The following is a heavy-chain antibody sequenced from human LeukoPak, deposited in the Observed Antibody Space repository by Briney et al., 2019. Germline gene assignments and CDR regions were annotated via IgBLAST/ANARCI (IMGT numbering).Heavy chain of an antibody. Sequence: GGSLRLSCTASGFTFGDYAISWVRQAPGKGLEWLGFIRSKDNDGTTAYAASVKGRFTISRDDSKNTLYLQMNSLKTEDTAVYYCTTGVLFYDYVWGSYRENFDCWGQGTLVTVSS. J-gene: IGHJ4*02. V-gene: IGHV3-49*04. CDR3: TTGVLFYDYVWGSYRENFDC. D-gene: IGHD3-16*02. CDR1: GFTFGDYA. CDR2: IRSKDNDGTT.